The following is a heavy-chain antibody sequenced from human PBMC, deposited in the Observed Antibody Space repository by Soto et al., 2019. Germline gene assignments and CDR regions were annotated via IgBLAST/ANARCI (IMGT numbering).Heavy chain of an antibody. Sequence: ASVKVSCKASGYTFTSYYMHWVRQAPGQGLEWMGIINPSGGSTSYAQKFQGRVTMTRDTSTSTVYMELSSLRSEDTAVYYCARDEENCSGGSCYSAAFDIWGQGTMVTVSS. CDR3: ARDEENCSGGSCYSAAFDI. J-gene: IGHJ3*02. CDR1: GYTFTSYY. V-gene: IGHV1-46*03. CDR2: INPSGGST. D-gene: IGHD2-15*01.